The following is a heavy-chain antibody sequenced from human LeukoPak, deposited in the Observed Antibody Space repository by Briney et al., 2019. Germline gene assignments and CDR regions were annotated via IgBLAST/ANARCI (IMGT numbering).Heavy chain of an antibody. V-gene: IGHV4-39*07. CDR3: ASILGYGDYYFDY. CDR2: SYYSGST. Sequence: SETLSLTCSGSGGSIRSSDDYWGFVRQTPGKGLEWIGSSYYSGSTYYNPSLKSRVTISVDTSKNQFSLKLSSVTAADTAVYSCASILGYGDYYFDYWGQGTLVTVSS. D-gene: IGHD4-17*01. J-gene: IGHJ4*02. CDR1: GGSIRSSDDY.